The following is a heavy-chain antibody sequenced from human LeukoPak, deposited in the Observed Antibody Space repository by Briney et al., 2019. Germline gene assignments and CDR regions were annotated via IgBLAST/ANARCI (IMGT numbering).Heavy chain of an antibody. Sequence: PSETPSLTCTVSGGSISSYYWSWIRQPAGKGLECIGRIYTSGSTNYNPSLKSRVTMSVDTSKNQFSLKLSSVTAADTAVYYCARDVYQMLLGDAFDIWGQGTMVTVSS. J-gene: IGHJ3*02. CDR2: IYTSGST. D-gene: IGHD2-2*01. V-gene: IGHV4-4*07. CDR3: ARDVYQMLLGDAFDI. CDR1: GGSISSYY.